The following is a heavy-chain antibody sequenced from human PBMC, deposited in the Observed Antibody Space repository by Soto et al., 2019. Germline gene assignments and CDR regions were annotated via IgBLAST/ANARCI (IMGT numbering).Heavy chain of an antibody. CDR1: GGSISSGGYY. V-gene: IGHV4-31*03. CDR2: IYYSGST. J-gene: IGHJ4*02. Sequence: QVQLQESGPGLVKPSQTLSLTCTVSGGSISSGGYYWSWIRQHPGKGLEWIGYIYYSGSTYYNPSLRRRATISVDPSKNQFSVKLSSVTAADTAVYYCARASITMVRGAFDYWGQGTLVTVS. CDR3: ARASITMVRGAFDY. D-gene: IGHD3-10*01.